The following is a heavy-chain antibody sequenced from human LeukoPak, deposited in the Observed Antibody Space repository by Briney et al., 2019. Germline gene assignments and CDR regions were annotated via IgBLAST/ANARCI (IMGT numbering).Heavy chain of an antibody. CDR3: ARGRGGDAFDI. CDR1: GGSISSYY. J-gene: IGHJ3*02. V-gene: IGHV4-59*01. Sequence: PSETLSLTRTVSGGSISSYYWSWIRQPPGKGLEWIGYIYYSGSTNYNPSLKSRVTISVDTSKNQFSLKLSSVTAADTAVYYCARGRGGDAFDIWGQGTMVTVSS. D-gene: IGHD2-15*01. CDR2: IYYSGST.